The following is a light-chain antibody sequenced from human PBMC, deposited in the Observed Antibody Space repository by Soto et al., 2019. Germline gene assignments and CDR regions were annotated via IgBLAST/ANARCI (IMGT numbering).Light chain of an antibody. V-gene: IGLV4-60*03. CDR1: SGHSSYI. Sequence: QSVLTQSSSASASLGSSVKLTCTLSSGHSSYIIAWHQQQPGKAPRYLMKLEGSGSYNKGSGVPDRFSGSSSGADRYLTISNLQSEDEADYYCETWDSNTPIRVFGGGTKLTVL. CDR3: ETWDSNTPIRV. J-gene: IGLJ3*02. CDR2: LEGSGSY.